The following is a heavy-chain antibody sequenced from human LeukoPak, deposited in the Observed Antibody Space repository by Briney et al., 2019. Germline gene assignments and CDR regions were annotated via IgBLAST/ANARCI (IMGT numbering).Heavy chain of an antibody. J-gene: IGHJ4*02. Sequence: PGGSLRLSCAASGFTVSSNYMSWVRQAPGKGLEWVSVIYSGGSTYYADSVKGRFTISRDKSKNTLYLRMNSLRAEDTAVYYCARKGQSGAGTLTFDYWGQGTLVTVSS. V-gene: IGHV3-53*01. D-gene: IGHD6-19*01. CDR3: ARKGQSGAGTLTFDY. CDR2: IYSGGST. CDR1: GFTVSSNY.